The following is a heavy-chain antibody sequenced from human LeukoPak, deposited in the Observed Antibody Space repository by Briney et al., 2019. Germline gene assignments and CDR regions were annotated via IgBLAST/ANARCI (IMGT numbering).Heavy chain of an antibody. CDR3: ARGSGSYQDFDY. CDR1: GFTFSDYY. J-gene: IGHJ4*02. CDR2: MSTSTI. D-gene: IGHD1-26*01. V-gene: IGHV3-11*04. Sequence: PGGSLRLSCAASGFTFSDYYMSWIRQAPGKGLEWVSYMSTSTIYYADSVKGRFTISRDNAKNSLYLQMNSLRAEDTAVYYCARGSGSYQDFDYWGQGTLVTVSS.